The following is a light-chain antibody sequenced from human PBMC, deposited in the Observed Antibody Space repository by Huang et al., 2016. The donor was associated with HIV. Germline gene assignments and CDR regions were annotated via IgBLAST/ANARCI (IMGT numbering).Light chain of an antibody. CDR1: PNSDSN. J-gene: IGKJ2*01. Sequence: EIVMTQSPVTLSVSPGERATLACRASPNSDSNLAVYQQKSGTGPRLLIYGASTRATGIPARVSGSGSGTEFTLTISRRQSEDFVVYYCQRYSGWPPYTFGQGTKLEIK. CDR3: QRYSGWPPYT. CDR2: GAS. V-gene: IGKV3-15*01.